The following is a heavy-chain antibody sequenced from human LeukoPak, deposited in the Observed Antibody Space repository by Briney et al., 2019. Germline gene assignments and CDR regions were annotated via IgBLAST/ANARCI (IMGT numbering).Heavy chain of an antibody. CDR3: AKGRGVVAPR. CDR1: GFTFSTYA. J-gene: IGHJ4*02. Sequence: PGGSLRLSCAASGFTFSTYAMFWVRQSPGKGLVWVSTISDSGARTYYADSVKGRFTISRDNSRDTLYLQMSSLRAEDTAIYYCAKGRGVVAPRWGQGTLVTVSS. CDR2: ISDSGART. D-gene: IGHD3-10*01. V-gene: IGHV3-23*01.